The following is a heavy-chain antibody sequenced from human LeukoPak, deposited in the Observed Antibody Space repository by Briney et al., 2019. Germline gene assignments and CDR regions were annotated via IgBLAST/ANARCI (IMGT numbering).Heavy chain of an antibody. J-gene: IGHJ4*02. CDR1: GFTFSSYW. CDR3: ARVKGYYDSSGRYYFDD. Sequence: PGRSLRLSCAASGFTFSSYWMHWVRQAPGKGLVWVSRINSDGSSTSYADSVKGRFTISRDNAKNTLYLQMNSLRAEDTGVYYCARVKGYYDSSGRYYFDDWGQGTLVTVSS. D-gene: IGHD3-22*01. CDR2: INSDGSST. V-gene: IGHV3-74*01.